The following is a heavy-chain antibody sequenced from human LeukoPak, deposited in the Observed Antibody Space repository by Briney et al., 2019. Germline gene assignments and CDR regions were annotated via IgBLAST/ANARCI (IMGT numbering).Heavy chain of an antibody. J-gene: IGHJ4*02. CDR3: ARDQLLSYYFDY. D-gene: IGHD2-2*01. CDR1: GYSISSGYY. V-gene: IGHV4-38-2*02. CDR2: IYHSGST. Sequence: SETLSLTRAVSGYSISSGYYWGWIRQPPGKGLEWIGSIYHSGSTYYNPSLKSRVTISVDTSKNQFSLKLSSVTAADTAVYYCARDQLLSYYFDYWGQGTLVTVSS.